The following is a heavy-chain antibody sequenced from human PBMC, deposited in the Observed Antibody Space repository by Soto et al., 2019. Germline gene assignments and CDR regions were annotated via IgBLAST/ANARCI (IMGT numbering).Heavy chain of an antibody. J-gene: IGHJ5*02. V-gene: IGHV3-74*01. CDR2: IDSDGSRT. CDR3: VRGLDGDT. Sequence: EVQLVESGGDLVQPGGSLRLSCAVSGLTFSSYWMHWVRQAPGKGLEWVSRIDSDGSRTHYADSVKVRFTISRDNAKNTLYLQMNSLRADDTAVYYCVRGLDGDTWGQGTLVIVSS. CDR1: GLTFSSYW.